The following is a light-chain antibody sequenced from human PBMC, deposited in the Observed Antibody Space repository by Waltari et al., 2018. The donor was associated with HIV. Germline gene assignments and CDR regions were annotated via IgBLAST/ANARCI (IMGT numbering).Light chain of an antibody. V-gene: IGKV1-39*01. CDR3: QQTYNTPHT. J-gene: IGKJ2*01. CDR1: QSISRS. CDR2: AAS. Sequence: DIQMTQSPSSLSASVGDRVTITCRASQSISRSLNWYQQKPGQAPKLLIYAASSLHGGLPSSFTASGSWTDFTLIISSLQPEDSATYYCQQTYNTPHTFGQGTKLEIK.